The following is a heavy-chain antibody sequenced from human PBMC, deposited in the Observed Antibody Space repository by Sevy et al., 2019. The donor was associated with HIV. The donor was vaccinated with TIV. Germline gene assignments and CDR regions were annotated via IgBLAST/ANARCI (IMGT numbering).Heavy chain of an antibody. Sequence: ASVKVSCKASGYTFTSYGISWVRQAPGQGLEWMGWISAYNGNTNYAQKLQGRVTMTTDTSTSTAYMELMSLRSDDTAVYYCARDGAPHYYDSSGYYYGRYFDYWGQGTLVTVSS. CDR3: ARDGAPHYYDSSGYYYGRYFDY. V-gene: IGHV1-18*01. CDR1: GYTFTSYG. CDR2: ISAYNGNT. D-gene: IGHD3-22*01. J-gene: IGHJ4*02.